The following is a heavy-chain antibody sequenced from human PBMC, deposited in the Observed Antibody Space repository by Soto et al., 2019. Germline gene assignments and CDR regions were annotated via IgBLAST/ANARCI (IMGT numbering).Heavy chain of an antibody. V-gene: IGHV4-59*01. CDR2: IHYSGST. CDR1: GGSISGYY. D-gene: IGHD6-13*01. J-gene: IGHJ4*02. CDR3: ARGSAAGTKSPFDY. Sequence: VQLQESGPGLVKPSETLSLTCTVSGGSISGYYWSWIRQSPGKALEWIGYIHYSGSTNYNPSLKSRVTISVDTSKNQLSLKLSSVTAADTAVYYCARGSAAGTKSPFDYWGQGTLVTVSS.